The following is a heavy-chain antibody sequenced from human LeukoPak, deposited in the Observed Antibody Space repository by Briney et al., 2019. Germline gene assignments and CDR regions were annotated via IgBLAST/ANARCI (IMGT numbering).Heavy chain of an antibody. CDR1: GFTSSSYA. CDR2: ISGSGGST. J-gene: IGHJ6*02. D-gene: IGHD2-2*02. Sequence: GGSLRLSCAASGFTSSSYAMSWVRQAPGKGLEWVSAISGSGGSTYYADSVKGRFTISRDNSKNTLYLQMNSLRAEDTAVYYCARYCSSTSCYTFYSYYYYGMDVWGQGTTVTVSS. V-gene: IGHV3-23*01. CDR3: ARYCSSTSCYTFYSYYYYGMDV.